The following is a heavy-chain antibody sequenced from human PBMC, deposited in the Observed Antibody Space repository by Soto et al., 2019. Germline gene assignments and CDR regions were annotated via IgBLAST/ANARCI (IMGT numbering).Heavy chain of an antibody. CDR3: ARASSDSVFSQIVVVPAAIPGPPLDAFDI. CDR1: GFTFSSYS. J-gene: IGHJ3*02. Sequence: GGSLRLSCAASGFTFSSYSMNWVRQAPGKGLEWVSSISSSSSYIYYADSVKGRFTISRDNAKNSLYLQMNSLRAEDTAVYYCARASSDSVFSQIVVVPAAIPGPPLDAFDIWGQGTMVTVSS. CDR2: ISSSSSYI. V-gene: IGHV3-21*01. D-gene: IGHD2-2*01.